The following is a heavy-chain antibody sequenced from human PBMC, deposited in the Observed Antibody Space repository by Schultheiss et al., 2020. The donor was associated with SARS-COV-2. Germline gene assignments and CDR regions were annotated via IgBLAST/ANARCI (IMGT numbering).Heavy chain of an antibody. CDR3: ARDPRKGYYMDV. CDR2: ISWDGGST. V-gene: IGHV3-43*01. J-gene: IGHJ6*03. Sequence: GGSLRLSCAASGFTFDDYTMHWVRQAPGKGLEWVSLISWDGGSTYYADSVKGRFTISRDNSKNSLYLQMNSLRAEDTAVYYCARDPRKGYYMDVWGKGTTVTVSS. CDR1: GFTFDDYT.